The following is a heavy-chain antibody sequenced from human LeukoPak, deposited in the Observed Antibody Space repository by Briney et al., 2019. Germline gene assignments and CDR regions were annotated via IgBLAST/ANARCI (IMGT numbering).Heavy chain of an antibody. D-gene: IGHD3-10*01. V-gene: IGHV4-31*03. CDR3: ASVRGSGSYYKGDYFDY. Sequence: PSETLSLTCTVSGGSISSGGYYWSWIRQHPGKGLEWIGYIYYSGSTYYNPSLKSRVTISVDTSKNQFSLKLSSVTAADTAVYYCASVRGSGSYYKGDYFDYWGQGTLVTVSS. CDR2: IYYSGST. CDR1: GGSISSGGYY. J-gene: IGHJ4*02.